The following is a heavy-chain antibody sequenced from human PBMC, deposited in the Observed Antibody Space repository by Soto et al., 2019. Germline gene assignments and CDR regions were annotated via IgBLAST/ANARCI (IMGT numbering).Heavy chain of an antibody. Sequence: QVQLVQSGAEVKKPGASVKVSCKASGHTFTSYGISWVREAPGQGLEWMGWISAYNGNTKYAQKLQGRVTMTTDTSTSTAYMEVRSLRSDDTAVYYCARVPPGIAAAGMYNWFDPWGQGTLVTVSS. CDR2: ISAYNGNT. J-gene: IGHJ5*02. CDR3: ARVPPGIAAAGMYNWFDP. CDR1: GHTFTSYG. D-gene: IGHD6-13*01. V-gene: IGHV1-18*01.